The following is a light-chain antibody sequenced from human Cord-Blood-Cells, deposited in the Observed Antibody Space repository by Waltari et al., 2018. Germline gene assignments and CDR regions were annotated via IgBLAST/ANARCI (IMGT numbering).Light chain of an antibody. CDR3: MQALQTPYT. CDR2: LGS. Sequence: IVMTQSPLSLPVTPGEPASISCRSSQSLLHSNGYNYLDWYLQKPGQSPQLLIYLGSNRGSGVADRFSGIGSGTGFTLRISRVEAEDVGVYYCMQALQTPYTVGQGIKLEIK. J-gene: IGKJ2*01. V-gene: IGKV2-28*01. CDR1: QSLLHSNGYNY.